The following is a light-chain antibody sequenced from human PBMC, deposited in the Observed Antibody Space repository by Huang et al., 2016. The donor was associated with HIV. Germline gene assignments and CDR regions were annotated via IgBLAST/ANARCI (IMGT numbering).Light chain of an antibody. CDR1: QNVSNN. CDR2: EAS. CDR3: QQFNNWPPS. Sequence: ERVMTQPPATLAVSPGERATLSCRASQNVSNNLAWYQLKPGQSPRLLFYEASSRATGVPARFSASGSGTEFTLTISSLQSEDFAIYYCQQFNNWPPSFGGGTKVEIK. V-gene: IGKV3-15*01. J-gene: IGKJ4*01.